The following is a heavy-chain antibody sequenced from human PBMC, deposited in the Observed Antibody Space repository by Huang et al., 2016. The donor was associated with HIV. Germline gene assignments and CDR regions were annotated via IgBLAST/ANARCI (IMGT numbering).Heavy chain of an antibody. CDR1: IFTFRTSA. V-gene: IGHV3-23*01. CDR3: AKGSERSLTGPKYQYYFDY. Sequence: EVQLLESGGGLVQPGGSLRLSCAASIFTFRTSAMGWVRQAPGKGLEWVSGISGSGSSTYYADSVKGRFTISRDNSRNTLYLQMKSLRVEDTAIYYCAKGSERSLTGPKYQYYFDYWGQGTLVTVSS. D-gene: IGHD3-3*01. J-gene: IGHJ4*02. CDR2: ISGSGSST.